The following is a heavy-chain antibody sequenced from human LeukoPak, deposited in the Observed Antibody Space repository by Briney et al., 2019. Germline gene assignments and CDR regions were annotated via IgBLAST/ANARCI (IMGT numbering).Heavy chain of an antibody. V-gene: IGHV4-59*01. CDR2: IYYSGST. CDR3: ARLTTRYGNYDYGNYFEY. J-gene: IGHJ4*02. D-gene: IGHD4-17*01. Sequence: PPGXXXXWIGYIYYSGSTNYNPSLKSRVTISIDTSKNQFSLKLSSVTAADTAVYYCARLTTRYGNYDYGNYFEYWGQGTLVTVSS.